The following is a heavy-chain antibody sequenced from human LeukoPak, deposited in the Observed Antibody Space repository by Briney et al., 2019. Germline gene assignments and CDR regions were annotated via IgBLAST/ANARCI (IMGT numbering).Heavy chain of an antibody. D-gene: IGHD2-2*02. V-gene: IGHV3-7*01. Sequence: GGSLRLSCAASGFTFSSYSMSWVRQAPGKGLEWVANIKQDGSEKYYVDSVKGRFTISRDNAKNSLYLQMNSLRAEDTAVYYCARPHCSSTSCYNRTAFRGQGTLVTVSS. CDR2: IKQDGSEK. J-gene: IGHJ4*02. CDR1: GFTFSSYS. CDR3: ARPHCSSTSCYNRTAF.